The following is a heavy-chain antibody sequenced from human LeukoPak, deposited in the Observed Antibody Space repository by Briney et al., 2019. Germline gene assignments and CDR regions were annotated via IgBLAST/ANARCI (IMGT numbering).Heavy chain of an antibody. V-gene: IGHV3-74*01. Sequence: GESLRLSCAASGFSFSNYWFHWVRQAPGEGLVWVSRTNEHGTIINYADSVKGRFTISRDNAKNTLYLQMNSLRAEDTAVYYCARDAVDTANAVWGQGTTVTVSS. CDR1: GFSFSNYW. CDR2: TNEHGTII. J-gene: IGHJ6*02. D-gene: IGHD5-18*01. CDR3: ARDAVDTANAV.